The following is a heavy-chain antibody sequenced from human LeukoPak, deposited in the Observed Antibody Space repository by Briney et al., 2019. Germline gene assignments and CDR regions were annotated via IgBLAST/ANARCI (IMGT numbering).Heavy chain of an antibody. V-gene: IGHV3-23*01. CDR1: GFTFSSYA. D-gene: IGHD3-22*01. CDR2: MSGSGGST. Sequence: GGSLRLSCAASGFTFSSYAMSWVRQAPGKGLEWVSAMSGSGGSTYYADSVEGRFTISRDNSKNTLYLQMNSLRAEDTAVYYCAKEGGYYYDSSGSFDYWGQGTLVTVSS. CDR3: AKEGGYYYDSSGSFDY. J-gene: IGHJ4*02.